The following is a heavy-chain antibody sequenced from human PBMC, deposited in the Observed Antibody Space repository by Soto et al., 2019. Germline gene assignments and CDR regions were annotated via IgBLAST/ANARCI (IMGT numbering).Heavy chain of an antibody. CDR2: ISGSGGST. CDR3: AKSGGSSSSLGAFDI. CDR1: GFTFSSYA. V-gene: IGHV3-23*01. J-gene: IGHJ3*02. Sequence: GGSLRLSCAASGFTFSSYAMSWVRQAPGKGLEWVSAISGSGGSTYYADSVKGRFTISRDNSKNTLYLQMNSLRAEDTALYYCAKSGGSSSSLGAFDIWGQGTMVTVSS. D-gene: IGHD6-6*01.